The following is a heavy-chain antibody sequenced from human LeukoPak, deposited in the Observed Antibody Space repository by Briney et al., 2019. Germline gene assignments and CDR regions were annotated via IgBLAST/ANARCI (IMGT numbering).Heavy chain of an antibody. V-gene: IGHV4-39*01. CDR1: GGSLSSSSYY. CDR3: ARSTVGVDWFDP. CDR2: IYYSGST. D-gene: IGHD2-8*01. Sequence: PSETLSLTCIVSGGSLSSSSYYWGWIRQPPGKGLEWLGCIYYSGSTYYNPSIKSRVTISVDTSKNQFSLKLSSVTAADTAVYYCARSTVGVDWFDPWCQGTLVTVSS. J-gene: IGHJ5*02.